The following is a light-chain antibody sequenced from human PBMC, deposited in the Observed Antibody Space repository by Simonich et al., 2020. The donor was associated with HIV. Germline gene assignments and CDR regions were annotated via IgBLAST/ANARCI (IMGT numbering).Light chain of an antibody. CDR2: DAS. Sequence: EVVLTQSPATLSLSPGGKVTRSCRASTILIRYLAWYQQKPGQAPRLLIYDASNGAAGIPARFSGSGSGTDFTLTISSLEPEDFAVYYCQQRSNWPLTFGGGTKVEIK. CDR1: TILIRY. CDR3: QQRSNWPLT. J-gene: IGKJ4*01. V-gene: IGKV3-11*01.